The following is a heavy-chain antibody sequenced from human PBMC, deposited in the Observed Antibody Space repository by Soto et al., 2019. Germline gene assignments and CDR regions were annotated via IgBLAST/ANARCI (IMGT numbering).Heavy chain of an antibody. CDR1: GGSISSYY. Sequence: KTSETLSLTCTVSGGSISSYYWSWIRQIPGKGLEWIGYIHYSGSTNYNPSFKSRVTISVDTSKNQFSLDLSSVTAADTAVYYCARDHGDNEGWSPWGQGTMVTVSS. CDR3: ARDHGDNEGWSP. D-gene: IGHD2-21*01. J-gene: IGHJ5*02. V-gene: IGHV4-59*01. CDR2: IHYSGST.